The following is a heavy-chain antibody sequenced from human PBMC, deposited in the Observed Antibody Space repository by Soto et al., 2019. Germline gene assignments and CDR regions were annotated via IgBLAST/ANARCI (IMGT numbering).Heavy chain of an antibody. J-gene: IGHJ4*02. Sequence: PGGSLRLSCAASGFSFSSYAMTWVRQAPGKGLEWVSLIYGDGSTYYADSVKGRFTISRDNSKNTLYLQMNSLRAEDTAVYYCAKDRANYYDSSASDYWGQGTLVTVSS. D-gene: IGHD3-22*01. CDR3: AKDRANYYDSSASDY. CDR2: IYGDGST. CDR1: GFSFSSYA. V-gene: IGHV3-23*03.